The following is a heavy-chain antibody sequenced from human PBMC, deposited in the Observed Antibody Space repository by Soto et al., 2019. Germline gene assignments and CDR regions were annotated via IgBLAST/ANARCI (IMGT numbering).Heavy chain of an antibody. CDR1: GYTLTELS. D-gene: IGHD2-2*01. Sequence: QVQLVQSGAEVKKPGASVKVSCKVSGYTLTELSMHWVRQAPGKGLEWMGGFDPEDGETIYAQKFQRRVTMTEDKATDTAYMELSSLRSEDTAVYYCATALSSTSCYGVEDGMDVWGQGTTVTVSS. CDR3: ATALSSTSCYGVEDGMDV. V-gene: IGHV1-24*01. J-gene: IGHJ6*01. CDR2: FDPEDGET.